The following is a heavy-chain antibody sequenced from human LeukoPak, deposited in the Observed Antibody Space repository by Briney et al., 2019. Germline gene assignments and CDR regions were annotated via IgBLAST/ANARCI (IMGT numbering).Heavy chain of an antibody. V-gene: IGHV1-2*02. CDR1: GYSFTGYY. CDR2: INPNRGGT. D-gene: IGHD3-9*01. Sequence: GASVKVSCKASGYSFTGYYMHLVRQAPGQALECMGWINPNRGGTNYAQTFQGRVTMTRGTSTSTASMELSRLRSDDTVVFFKPKTAYEILTGYLYYYYGMDVWGQGTTVTVSS. J-gene: IGHJ6*02. CDR3: PKTAYEILTGYLYYYYGMDV.